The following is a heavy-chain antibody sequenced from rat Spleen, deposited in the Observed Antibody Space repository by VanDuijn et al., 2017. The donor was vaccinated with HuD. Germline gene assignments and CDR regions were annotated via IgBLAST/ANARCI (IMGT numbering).Heavy chain of an antibody. Sequence: EVQLVESGGGLVQPGRSLKLSCAASGFTFSNFPMAWVRQAPTKGLEWVASISSGGGGIYYRDSVRGRFSISSDNAKTTLYLQMDSLRSEDAATYYCTRHDYSGVITNWFAYWGQGTLVTVSS. CDR1: GFTFSNFP. CDR3: TRHDYSGVITNWFAY. CDR2: ISSGGGGI. J-gene: IGHJ3*01. V-gene: IGHV5-25*01. D-gene: IGHD4-4*01.